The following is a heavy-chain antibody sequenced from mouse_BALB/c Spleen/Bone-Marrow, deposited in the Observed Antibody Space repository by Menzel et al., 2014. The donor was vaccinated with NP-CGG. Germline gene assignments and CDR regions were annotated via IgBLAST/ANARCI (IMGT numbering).Heavy chain of an antibody. CDR1: GLSLTSYG. CDR3: ARGPFITTVHYYAMDY. V-gene: IGHV2-9*02. J-gene: IGHJ4*01. Sequence: VHLVESGPGLVSPSQSLSITCTVSGLSLTSYGLHWIRQPPGKGLEWLGVIWAGGSTNYNSALMSRLSISKDNSKSQVFLKMNSLQTDDTAMYYCARGPFITTVHYYAMDYWGQGTSVTVSS. CDR2: IWAGGST. D-gene: IGHD1-2*01.